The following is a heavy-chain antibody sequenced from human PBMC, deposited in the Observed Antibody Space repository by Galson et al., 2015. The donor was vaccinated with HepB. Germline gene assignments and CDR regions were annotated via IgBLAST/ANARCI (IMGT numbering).Heavy chain of an antibody. V-gene: IGHV3-9*01. Sequence: SLRLSCAASGFTFDDYAMHWVRQAPGKGLEWVSGISWNSGSIGYADSVKGRFTISRDNAKNSLSLQMNSLRTEDTALYYCAKDMEVFDTTGAWGQGTLVTVSS. CDR1: GFTFDDYA. J-gene: IGHJ4*02. D-gene: IGHD4-17*01. CDR2: ISWNSGSI. CDR3: AKDMEVFDTTGA.